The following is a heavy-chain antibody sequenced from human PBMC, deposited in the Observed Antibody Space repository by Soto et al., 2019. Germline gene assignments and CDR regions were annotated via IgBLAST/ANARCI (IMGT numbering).Heavy chain of an antibody. CDR1: GYTFTNYG. Sequence: QVQLVQSGAEVKKPGASVKVSCKASGYTFTNYGISCVRQAPGQGLEWMGWISAYNGNTDYAQKLQGRVTMTTDTSTSTAYMELRSLRSDDTAVYYCARVGAYCVSTSCHDYWGQGTLVTVSS. J-gene: IGHJ4*02. CDR3: ARVGAYCVSTSCHDY. CDR2: ISAYNGNT. V-gene: IGHV1-18*01. D-gene: IGHD2-2*01.